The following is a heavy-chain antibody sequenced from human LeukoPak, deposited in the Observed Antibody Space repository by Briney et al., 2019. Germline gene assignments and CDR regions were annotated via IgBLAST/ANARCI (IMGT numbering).Heavy chain of an antibody. Sequence: GASVKVSCMASGYTFTSYGISWVGQAPAQGLEWMGWISAYNGNTKYAQKLQGRVSMTTDTSTSTAYMELRSLRSDDTAVYYCARAYCSGGSCYSFYYYYYMDVWSKGTTVTVSS. D-gene: IGHD2-15*01. CDR1: GYTFTSYG. CDR3: ARAYCSGGSCYSFYYYYYMDV. J-gene: IGHJ6*03. CDR2: ISAYNGNT. V-gene: IGHV1-18*01.